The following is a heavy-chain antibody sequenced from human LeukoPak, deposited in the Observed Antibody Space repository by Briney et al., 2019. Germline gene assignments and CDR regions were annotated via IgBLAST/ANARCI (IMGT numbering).Heavy chain of an antibody. CDR2: ISSSGSTI. CDR3: ARANSSGWYVESFDY. V-gene: IGHV3-48*03. Sequence: GGSLRLSCAASGFTFSSYEMNWVRQAPGKGLEWVSYISSSGSTIYYADSVKGRFTISKDNAKNSLYLQMNSLRAEDTAVYYCARANSSGWYVESFDYWGQGTLVTVSS. J-gene: IGHJ4*02. CDR1: GFTFSSYE. D-gene: IGHD6-19*01.